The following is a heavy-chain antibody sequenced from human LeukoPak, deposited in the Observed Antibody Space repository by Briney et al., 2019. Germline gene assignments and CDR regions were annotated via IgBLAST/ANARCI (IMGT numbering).Heavy chain of an antibody. Sequence: SVKVSCKASGYTFTSYGISWVRQAPGQGLEWMGRIIPILGIANYAQKFQGRVTITADKSTSTAYMELSSLRSDDTAVYYCARAPRGGASDYWGQGTLVTVSS. J-gene: IGHJ4*02. V-gene: IGHV1-69*04. CDR1: GYTFTSYG. CDR2: IIPILGIA. D-gene: IGHD1-26*01. CDR3: ARAPRGGASDY.